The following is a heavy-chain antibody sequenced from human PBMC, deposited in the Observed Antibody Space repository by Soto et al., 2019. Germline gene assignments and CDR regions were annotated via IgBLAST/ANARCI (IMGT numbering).Heavy chain of an antibody. CDR1: GFSVSDSS. J-gene: IGHJ6*02. V-gene: IGHV3-53*02. Sequence: EVQLVETGGGLIQPGGSMRLSCEVSGFSVSDSSMSWVRQAPGKGLEWVSVFSRGGSTDYADSVKGRGTVSRDTFKNTLVLQTDSLTVEDTAVYFGARDRGWNELFNTYKYGMDVWGQGTTVTVS. CDR3: ARDRGWNELFNTYKYGMDV. D-gene: IGHD1-1*01. CDR2: FSRGGST.